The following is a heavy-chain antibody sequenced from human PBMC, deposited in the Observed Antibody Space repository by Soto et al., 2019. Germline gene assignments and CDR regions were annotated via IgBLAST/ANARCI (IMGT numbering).Heavy chain of an antibody. J-gene: IGHJ4*02. Sequence: QVQLVESGGGVVQPGRSLRRSCAASGFTFSSYGMHWVRQAPGKGLEWVAVISYDGSNKYYADSVKGRFTISRDNSKNTLYLRTNSLSAEDTAVYYCATWPAAGTSPIDYWGQGTLVTVSA. CDR2: ISYDGSNK. V-gene: IGHV3-30*03. CDR3: ATWPAAGTSPIDY. D-gene: IGHD6-13*01. CDR1: GFTFSSYG.